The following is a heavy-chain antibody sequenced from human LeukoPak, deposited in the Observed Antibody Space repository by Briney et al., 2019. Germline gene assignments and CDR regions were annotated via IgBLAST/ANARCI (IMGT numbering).Heavy chain of an antibody. D-gene: IGHD4/OR15-4a*01. CDR3: VRGSYGDYEY. CDR1: GYDFSSQT. CDR2: IDRSSTWI. J-gene: IGHJ4*02. Sequence: GGSLRLSCSASGYDFSSQTMNWVRQAPGRGLEWVSSIDRSSTWIYHADSVKGRLTISRDNAKNSLYLQMNSLRVEDTAVYYCVRGSYGDYEYWGQGTLVTVSS. V-gene: IGHV3-21*01.